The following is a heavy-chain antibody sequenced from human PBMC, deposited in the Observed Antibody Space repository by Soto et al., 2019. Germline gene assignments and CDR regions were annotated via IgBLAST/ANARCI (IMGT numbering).Heavy chain of an antibody. CDR1: GYTFTSYA. J-gene: IGHJ4*02. CDR3: ARSILVVTALDY. V-gene: IGHV1-3*05. CDR2: IKAGNGNT. Sequence: QVQLVQSGAEEKKPGASVKVSCKASGYTFTSYAMHWVRQAPGQRREWMGWIKAGNGNTKYSQKFQGRVTITRDTSAITAYMELSRLRSEDTAVYYSARSILVVTALDYGGQGTLVTVSS. D-gene: IGHD2-21*02.